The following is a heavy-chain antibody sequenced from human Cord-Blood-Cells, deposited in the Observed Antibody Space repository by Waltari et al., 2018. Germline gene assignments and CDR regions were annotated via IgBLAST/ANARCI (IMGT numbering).Heavy chain of an antibody. J-gene: IGHJ4*02. CDR2: MNPNSGNT. V-gene: IGHV1-8*01. D-gene: IGHD6-19*01. CDR3: ARLRPQYQIAVAATGDY. Sequence: QVQLVQSGAEVKKPGASVKVSCKASGYTFTSYDINWVRQATRQGLEWMGWMNPNSGNTGYAQKFQGRVTMTRNTSISTAYMELSSLRSEDTAVYYCARLRPQYQIAVAATGDYWGQGTLVTVSS. CDR1: GYTFTSYD.